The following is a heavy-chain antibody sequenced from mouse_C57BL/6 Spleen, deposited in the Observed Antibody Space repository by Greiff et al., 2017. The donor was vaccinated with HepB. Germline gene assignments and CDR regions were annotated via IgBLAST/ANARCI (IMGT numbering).Heavy chain of an antibody. Sequence: QVQLQQPGAELVKPGASVKMSCKASGYTFTSYWITWVKQRPGQGLEWIGDIYPGSGGTNYNEKFKSKATLTVDTSSSTAYMQLSSLTSEDSAVYYCASHDGYYAMDYWGQGTSVTVSS. V-gene: IGHV1-55*01. CDR1: GYTFTSYW. J-gene: IGHJ4*01. CDR2: IYPGSGGT. D-gene: IGHD2-3*01. CDR3: ASHDGYYAMDY.